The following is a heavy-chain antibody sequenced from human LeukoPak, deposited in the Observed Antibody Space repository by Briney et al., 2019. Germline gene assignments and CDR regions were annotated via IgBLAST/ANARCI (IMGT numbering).Heavy chain of an antibody. CDR2: ISSSSSYI. J-gene: IGHJ4*02. CDR1: GFTFVSYG. V-gene: IGHV3-21*01. Sequence: GGSLRLSCAASGFTFVSYGMSWVRQAPGKGLEWVSSISSSSSYIHYADSVKGRFTISRDNAKNSLYLQMNSLRAEDTAVYYCARDPSTYSSGWGFYDYWGQGTLVTVSS. D-gene: IGHD6-19*01. CDR3: ARDPSTYSSGWGFYDY.